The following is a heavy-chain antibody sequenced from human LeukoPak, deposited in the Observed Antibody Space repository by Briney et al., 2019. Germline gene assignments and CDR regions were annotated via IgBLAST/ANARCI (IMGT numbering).Heavy chain of an antibody. Sequence: ASVKVSCKASGYTFTGYYMHWVRQAPGQGLEWMGWINPNSGGANCAQKFQGRVTMTRDTSISTAYMELSRLRSDDTAVYYCARVEQLGPFDYWGQGTLVTVSS. D-gene: IGHD6-6*01. CDR1: GYTFTGYY. V-gene: IGHV1-2*02. J-gene: IGHJ4*02. CDR2: INPNSGGA. CDR3: ARVEQLGPFDY.